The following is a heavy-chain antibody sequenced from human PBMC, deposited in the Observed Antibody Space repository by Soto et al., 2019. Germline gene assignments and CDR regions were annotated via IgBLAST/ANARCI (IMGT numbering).Heavy chain of an antibody. Sequence: GASVKVSCKASGYTFISYGISWVRQAPGQGLEWMGWISAYNGNTHYAQKVQGRVTITADESTSTAYMELTSLRSEDTAVYYCARVVMTTVPASYYYGMDVWGQGTTVTVSS. CDR2: ISAYNGNT. CDR3: ARVVMTTVPASYYYGMDV. D-gene: IGHD4-4*01. V-gene: IGHV1-18*01. CDR1: GYTFISYG. J-gene: IGHJ6*02.